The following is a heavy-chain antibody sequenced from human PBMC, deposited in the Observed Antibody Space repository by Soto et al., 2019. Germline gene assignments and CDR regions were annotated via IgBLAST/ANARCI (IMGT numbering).Heavy chain of an antibody. D-gene: IGHD2-21*02. Sequence: QVQLQESGPGLVKPSETLSLTCTVSGGSISSYYWSWIRQPPGKGLEWIGYIYYSGSTNYNPSLERRVPISVATSKNQFSRKLSSVTAADTAVYYCARGGALAYCGGDCPPFDYWGQGTLVTVSS. CDR1: GGSISSYY. CDR2: IYYSGST. CDR3: ARGGALAYCGGDCPPFDY. J-gene: IGHJ4*02. V-gene: IGHV4-59*08.